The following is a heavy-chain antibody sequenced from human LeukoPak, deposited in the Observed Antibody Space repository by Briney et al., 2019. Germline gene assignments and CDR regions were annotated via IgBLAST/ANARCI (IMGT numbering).Heavy chain of an antibody. CDR2: ITGSGGST. CDR1: GFTFSNYA. J-gene: IGHJ4*02. D-gene: IGHD3-16*02. Sequence: GSLRLSCAASGFTFSNYAMNWVRQAPGKGLEWVSTITGSGGSTFYSDSVKGRFTISRDNSKNTLYLQMNSLRAEDTAVYYCAYNDTRGGYSFLWGQGTLVTVSS. CDR3: AYNDTRGGYSFL. V-gene: IGHV3-23*01.